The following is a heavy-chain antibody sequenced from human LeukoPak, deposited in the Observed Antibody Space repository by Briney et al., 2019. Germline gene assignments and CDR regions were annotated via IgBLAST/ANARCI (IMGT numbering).Heavy chain of an antibody. CDR2: FDPEDGET. CDR3: ATPSQNFDWFRPFYYGMDV. Sequence: ASVKVSCKVSGYTLTELSMHWVRQAPGKGHEWMGGFDPEDGETNYAQKFQGRVTMTEDTSTDTAYMELSSLRSEDTAVYYCATPSQNFDWFRPFYYGMDVWGQGTTVTVSS. CDR1: GYTLTELS. J-gene: IGHJ6*02. D-gene: IGHD3-9*01. V-gene: IGHV1-24*01.